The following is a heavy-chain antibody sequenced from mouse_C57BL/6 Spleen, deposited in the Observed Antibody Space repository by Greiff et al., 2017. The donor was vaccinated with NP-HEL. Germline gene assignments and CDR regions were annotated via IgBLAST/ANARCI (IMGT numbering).Heavy chain of an antibody. J-gene: IGHJ2*01. V-gene: IGHV1-19*01. CDR2: INPYNGGT. CDR3: ASDYSNYGYYFDY. D-gene: IGHD2-5*01. Sequence: EVQLQQSGPVLVKPGASVQMSCTSSGYTFPDYYMNWVKQSHGKSLEWIGVINPYNGGTSYNQKFKGKATLTVDKSSSTAYMELNSLTSEDSAVYYCASDYSNYGYYFDYWGQGTTLTVSS. CDR1: GYTFPDYY.